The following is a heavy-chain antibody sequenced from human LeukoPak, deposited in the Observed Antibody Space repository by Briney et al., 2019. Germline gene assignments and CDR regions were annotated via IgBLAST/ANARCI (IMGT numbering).Heavy chain of an antibody. CDR3: ATDRSSIAVRPH. D-gene: IGHD6-6*01. J-gene: IGHJ4*02. V-gene: IGHV3-74*01. CDR2: INTDGSST. Sequence: GGSLRLSCAASGFTFSSYWMHWVRQAPGKGLVWVSRINTDGSSTNYADSVKGRFTISRDNAKNTLYLQMNSLRAEDTAVYYCATDRSSIAVRPHWGQGTLITVSS. CDR1: GFTFSSYW.